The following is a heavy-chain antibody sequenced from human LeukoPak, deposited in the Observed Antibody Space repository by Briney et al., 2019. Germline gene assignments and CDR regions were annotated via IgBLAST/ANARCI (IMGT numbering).Heavy chain of an antibody. Sequence: GEVSCKASGYSFPVYDINWVREATGQGLEWSGYINPNTGLTEYTQKFQGRGSLNKDTSISTDYMELNSVTSEDTAECYCATTLRHTPHWGQGTLVTVSS. D-gene: IGHD5-12*01. CDR1: GYSFPVYD. V-gene: IGHV1-8*01. J-gene: IGHJ4*02. CDR3: ATTLRHTPH. CDR2: INPNTGLT.